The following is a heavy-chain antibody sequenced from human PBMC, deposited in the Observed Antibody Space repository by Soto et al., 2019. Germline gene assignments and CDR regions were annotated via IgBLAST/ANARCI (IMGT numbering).Heavy chain of an antibody. CDR1: GFTFSSYA. CDR2: ISGSGGST. D-gene: IGHD3-22*01. J-gene: IGHJ4*02. Sequence: GGSLRLSCAASGFTFSSYAMSWVRQAPGKGLEWVSAISGSGGSTYYADSVKGRFTISRDNSKNTLYLQMNSLRAEDTAVFYFANCPGMYYYDSSGYYHYDYWGQGTLVTVSS. V-gene: IGHV3-23*01. CDR3: ANCPGMYYYDSSGYYHYDY.